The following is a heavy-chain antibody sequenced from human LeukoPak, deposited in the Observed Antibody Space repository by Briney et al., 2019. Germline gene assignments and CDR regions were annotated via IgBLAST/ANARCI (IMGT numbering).Heavy chain of an antibody. Sequence: GASVKVSCRVSGYALTELSIHWVRQAPGKGFEWMGGVGPKDGETIYAQNFQDRVTVTDDRSTDTSYMELRGLTSEDTALYYCAGDVLVSGGSYYHGFWGQGTLVTVSS. CDR3: AGDVLVSGGSYYHGF. J-gene: IGHJ4*02. D-gene: IGHD3-10*01. CDR1: GYALTELS. V-gene: IGHV1-24*01. CDR2: VGPKDGET.